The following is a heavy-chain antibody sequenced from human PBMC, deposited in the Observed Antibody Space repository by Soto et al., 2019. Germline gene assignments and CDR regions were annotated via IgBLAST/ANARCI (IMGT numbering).Heavy chain of an antibody. CDR3: ARHDFFVY. J-gene: IGHJ4*02. V-gene: IGHV4-39*01. CDR2: IYYSGST. CDR1: GGSISSSSYY. Sequence: PSETLSLTCTVSGGSISSSSYYWGWIRQPPGKGLEWIGSIYYSGSTYYNPSLKSRVTISVDTSKNQFSLKLSSVTAADTAVYYCARHDFFVYWGPGTLVTLSS.